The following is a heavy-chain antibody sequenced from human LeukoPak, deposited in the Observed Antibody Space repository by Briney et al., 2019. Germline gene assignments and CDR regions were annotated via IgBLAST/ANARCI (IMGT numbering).Heavy chain of an antibody. D-gene: IGHD5-24*01. CDR3: ARVAGRWLPARYFDY. Sequence: SETLSLTCTVSGGSIISHYWSWIRQPPGKGLECIGYIYYSGSTNYNPSLKSRVTISVDTSKNQFSLKLSSVTAADTAVYYCARVAGRWLPARYFDYWGQGTLVTVSS. V-gene: IGHV4-59*11. CDR1: GGSIISHY. J-gene: IGHJ4*02. CDR2: IYYSGST.